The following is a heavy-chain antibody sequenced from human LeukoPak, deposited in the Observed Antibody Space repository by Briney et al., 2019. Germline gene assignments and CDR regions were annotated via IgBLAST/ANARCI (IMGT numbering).Heavy chain of an antibody. D-gene: IGHD3-16*01. CDR1: GFTFGSSW. CDR2: IKPDGSEK. V-gene: IGHV3-7*01. CDR3: ARDKFGGTDY. J-gene: IGHJ4*02. Sequence: GGSLRLSCAASGFTFGSSWMSWVRQAPGKELEWVANIKPDGSEKYYVDSVKGRFTISRDNAKNSLYLQMNSLRAEDTAVYYCARDKFGGTDYWGQGTLVTVSS.